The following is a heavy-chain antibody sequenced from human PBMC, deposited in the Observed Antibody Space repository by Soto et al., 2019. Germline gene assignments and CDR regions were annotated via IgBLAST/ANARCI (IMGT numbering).Heavy chain of an antibody. CDR1: GFSLSTSGVG. Sequence: SGPTLVNHKQTLTLACTFSGFSLSTSGVGVGWIRQPPGRALEWLALIYWDDDKRYSPSLKSRLTITKDTSKNQVVLTMTNMDPVDTATYSCAQLGVPPGRFDYWGQGALVTVSS. CDR2: IYWDDDK. V-gene: IGHV2-5*02. CDR3: AQLGVPPGRFDY. J-gene: IGHJ4*02. D-gene: IGHD3-16*01.